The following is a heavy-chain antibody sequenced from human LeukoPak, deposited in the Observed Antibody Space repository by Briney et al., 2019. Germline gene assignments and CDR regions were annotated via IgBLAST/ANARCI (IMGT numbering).Heavy chain of an antibody. J-gene: IGHJ4*02. D-gene: IGHD4-17*01. CDR1: GYPFDNFA. V-gene: IGHV1-18*01. CDR3: ARDRLGGDATGESLY. Sequence: AGGKVSCKASGYPFDNFALTWGRQAPGQGLEWMGWISAYNGNTHYAQNFRGRLTMTTDTSTTTTYLELRSLKSDDTAVYYCARDRLGGDATGESLYWGQGALVTLSS. CDR2: ISAYNGNT.